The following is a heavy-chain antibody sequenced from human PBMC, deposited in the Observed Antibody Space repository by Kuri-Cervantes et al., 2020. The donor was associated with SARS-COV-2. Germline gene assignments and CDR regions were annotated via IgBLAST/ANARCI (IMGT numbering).Heavy chain of an antibody. D-gene: IGHD6-19*01. V-gene: IGHV5-51*01. CDR1: GHSFTSYW. CDR3: ASGIAVAGTFDY. CDR2: IYPGDSDI. Sequence: KVSCKASGHSFTSYWIGWVRQMPGKGLEWMGIIYPGDSDITYSPSFQGQVTISADKSISTAYLQWSSLKASDTAMYYCASGIAVAGTFDYWGQGTLVTVSS. J-gene: IGHJ4*02.